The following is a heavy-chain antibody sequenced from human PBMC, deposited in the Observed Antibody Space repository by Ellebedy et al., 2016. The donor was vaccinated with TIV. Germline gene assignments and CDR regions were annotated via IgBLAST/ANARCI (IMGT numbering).Heavy chain of an antibody. D-gene: IGHD2/OR15-2a*01. Sequence: GESLKISCEASGFIFSNYYMHWVRQAPGKGLEWVARITEYGDTPFYADSVRGRFIISRNKTKNTVFLQMNSLRAEDTAHYYCVRDLREYDWWGQGALVTVSS. J-gene: IGHJ4*02. CDR1: GFIFSNYY. CDR3: VRDLREYDW. CDR2: ITEYGDTP. V-gene: IGHV3-74*01.